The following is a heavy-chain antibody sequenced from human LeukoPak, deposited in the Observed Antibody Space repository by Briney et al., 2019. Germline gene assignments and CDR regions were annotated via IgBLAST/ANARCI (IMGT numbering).Heavy chain of an antibody. CDR1: GGTFSSYA. D-gene: IGHD3-22*01. J-gene: IGHJ4*02. CDR3: ARDPIYYYDSSGYSGDY. V-gene: IGHV1-69*13. CDR2: IIPIFGTA. Sequence: SVKVSCKASGGTFSSYAISWVRQAPGQGLEWMGRIIPIFGTANYAQKFQGRVTITPDESTSTAYMELSSLRSEDTAVYYSARDPIYYYDSSGYSGDYWGQGTLVTVSS.